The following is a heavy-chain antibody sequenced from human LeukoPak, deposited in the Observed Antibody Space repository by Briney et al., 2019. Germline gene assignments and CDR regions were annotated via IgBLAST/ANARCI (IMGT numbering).Heavy chain of an antibody. CDR3: ARDGFSSGYPYDAFDI. D-gene: IGHD3-22*01. V-gene: IGHV3-53*01. Sequence: GGSLRLSCAASGFTVSSNYMSWVRQARGKGLEWDSVIYSGGSTYYADCVKGRFTISRDNSNNTLYLQMNSLRAEDTAVYYCARDGFSSGYPYDAFDIWGQGTMVIVSS. CDR2: IYSGGST. J-gene: IGHJ3*02. CDR1: GFTVSSNY.